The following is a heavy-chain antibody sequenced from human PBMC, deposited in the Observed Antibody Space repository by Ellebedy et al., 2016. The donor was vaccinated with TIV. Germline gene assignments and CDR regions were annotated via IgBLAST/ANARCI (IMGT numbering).Heavy chain of an antibody. V-gene: IGHV3-7*01. Sequence: GGSLRLSCAASGFTFRSYWMGWVRQAPGKGLEWVANIYQDGSQKYYVDSVQGRFTISRDNAKNSLYLQMNSLKVEDTAVYYCARHRGYYYYYGMDVWGQGTTVTVSS. J-gene: IGHJ6*02. CDR1: GFTFRSYW. CDR2: IYQDGSQK. CDR3: ARHRGYYYYYGMDV.